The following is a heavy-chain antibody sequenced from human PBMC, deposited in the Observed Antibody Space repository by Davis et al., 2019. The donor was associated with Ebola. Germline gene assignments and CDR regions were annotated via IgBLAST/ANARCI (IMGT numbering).Heavy chain of an antibody. V-gene: IGHV4-59*01. CDR3: AINGDYGGNRGYFDL. CDR1: GGSISSYY. CDR2: IYYSGST. Sequence: PSETLSLTCTVSGGSISSYYWSWIRQPPGKGLEWIGYIYYSGSTNYNPSLKSRVTISVDTSKNQFSLKLSSVTAADTAVYYCAINGDYGGNRGYFDLWGRGTLVTVSS. J-gene: IGHJ2*01. D-gene: IGHD4-23*01.